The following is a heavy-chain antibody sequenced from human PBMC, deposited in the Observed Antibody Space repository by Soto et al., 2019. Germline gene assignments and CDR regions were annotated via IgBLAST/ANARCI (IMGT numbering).Heavy chain of an antibody. Sequence: EEQLVESGGGLVQPGGSLRLSCAASGFTFSSYAMHWVRQAPGKGLEYVSAISSNGGSTYYANSVKGRFTISRDNSKNTLYLQMGSLRAEDMAVYYCSRGGRDGYNYDYWGQGTLVTVSS. D-gene: IGHD5-12*01. CDR3: SRGGRDGYNYDY. CDR2: ISSNGGST. V-gene: IGHV3-64*01. CDR1: GFTFSSYA. J-gene: IGHJ4*02.